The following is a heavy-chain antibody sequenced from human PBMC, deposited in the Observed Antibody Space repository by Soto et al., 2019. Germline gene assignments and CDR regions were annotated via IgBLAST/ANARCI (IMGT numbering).Heavy chain of an antibody. V-gene: IGHV4-4*02. CDR2: VYHSGST. J-gene: IGHJ4*02. D-gene: IGHD1-1*01. CDR3: ARTSTRGTRFDY. CDR1: GASIPTTKW. Sequence: SGTLSLTFAFLGASIPTTKWGRLVRPPPGKGREWIGEVYHSGSTNYTPSLKSRVAMSVDKSKNHFSLKLNSVTAADTALCYCARTSTRGTRFDYGGQGSLVT.